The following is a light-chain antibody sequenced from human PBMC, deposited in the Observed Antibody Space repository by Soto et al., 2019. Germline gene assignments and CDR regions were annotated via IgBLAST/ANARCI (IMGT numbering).Light chain of an antibody. J-gene: IGKJ5*01. Sequence: EVVMTQSPASLSVSPGERATLSCRASESVSRNLAWYQQKPGQAPRLLIYDASTRATGIPDRFSGGGSGTEFTLTISSLQSEDFVVYYCQQYNRWPPITFGQGTRLEI. CDR3: QQYNRWPPIT. CDR1: ESVSRN. CDR2: DAS. V-gene: IGKV3-15*01.